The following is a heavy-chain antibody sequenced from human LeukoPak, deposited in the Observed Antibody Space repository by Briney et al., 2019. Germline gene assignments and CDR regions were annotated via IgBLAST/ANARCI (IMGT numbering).Heavy chain of an antibody. CDR3: ARAKYSGSYYGDY. J-gene: IGHJ4*02. CDR2: IIPIFGTA. V-gene: IGHV1-69*13. D-gene: IGHD1-26*01. Sequence: SVKVSCKASGYTFTGYYMHWVRQAPGQGLEWMGGIIPIFGTANYAQKFQGRVTITADESTSTAYMELSSLRSEDTAVYYCARAKYSGSYYGDYWGQGTLVTVSS. CDR1: GYTFTGYY.